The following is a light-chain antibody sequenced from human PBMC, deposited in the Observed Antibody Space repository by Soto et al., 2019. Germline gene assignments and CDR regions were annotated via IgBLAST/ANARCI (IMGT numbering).Light chain of an antibody. CDR3: QLYGTSPYT. Sequence: EIVLTQSPGTLYLSPGERATLSCSATQSGSSSYLAWYQQKPGQAPMLLIYGTSSRGTGIPDRFSGSGSGTDFTLTISRLEPEDFAVDYFQLYGTSPYTFGQGIKLEIK. V-gene: IGKV3-20*01. J-gene: IGKJ2*01. CDR1: QSGSSSY. CDR2: GTS.